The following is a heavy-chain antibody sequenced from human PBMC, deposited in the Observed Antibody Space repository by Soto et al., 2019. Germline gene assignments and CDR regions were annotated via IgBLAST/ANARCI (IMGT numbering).Heavy chain of an antibody. CDR2: IGTAGDT. V-gene: IGHV3-13*01. D-gene: IGHD5-18*01. CDR3: ARWAYSYGYYYFDY. Sequence: GGSLRLSCAASGFTFSSYDMHWVRQATGKGLEWVSAIGTAGDTYYPGSVKGRFTISRENAENSLYLQMNSLRAGDTAVYYCARWAYSYGYYYFDYWGQGTLVTVSS. CDR1: GFTFSSYD. J-gene: IGHJ4*02.